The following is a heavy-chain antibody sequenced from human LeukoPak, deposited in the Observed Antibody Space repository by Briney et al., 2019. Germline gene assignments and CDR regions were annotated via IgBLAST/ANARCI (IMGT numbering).Heavy chain of an antibody. V-gene: IGHV4-34*01. J-gene: IGHJ4*02. CDR2: INHSGST. D-gene: IGHD5-12*01. CDR1: GGSFSGYY. Sequence: SETLSLTCAVYGGSFSGYYWSWICQPPGKGLEWIGEINHSGSTNYNPSLKSRVTISVDTSKNQFSLKLSSVTAADTAVYYCATFDYYSGYGKIRNWGQGTLVTVSS. CDR3: ATFDYYSGYGKIRN.